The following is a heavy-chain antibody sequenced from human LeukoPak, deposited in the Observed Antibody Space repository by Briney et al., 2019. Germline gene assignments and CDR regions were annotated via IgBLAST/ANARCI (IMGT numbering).Heavy chain of an antibody. J-gene: IGHJ4*02. CDR2: ISAYNGNT. D-gene: IGHD3-3*01. CDR1: GYTFTSYG. CDR3: ARDSTIFGVVTWPPFDY. Sequence: ASVKVSCKASGYTFTSYGISWVRQAPGQGLAWMGWISAYNGNTNYAQKLQGRVTMTTDTSTSTAYMELRSLRSDDTAVYYCARDSTIFGVVTWPPFDYWGQGTLVTVSS. V-gene: IGHV1-18*01.